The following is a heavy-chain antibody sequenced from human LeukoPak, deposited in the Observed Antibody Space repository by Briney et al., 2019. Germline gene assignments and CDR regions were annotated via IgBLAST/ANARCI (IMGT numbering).Heavy chain of an antibody. CDR3: ARESAAGTGY. D-gene: IGHD6-13*01. CDR2: IYTSGST. V-gene: IGHV4-61*02. CDR1: GGSISSGSYY. Sequence: SETLSLTCTVSGGSISSGSYYWSWIRQPAGKGLEWIGRIYTSGSTNYNPSLKSRVTMSVDTSKNQFSLKLSSVTAADTAVYYCARESAAGTGYWGQGTLVTVSS. J-gene: IGHJ4*02.